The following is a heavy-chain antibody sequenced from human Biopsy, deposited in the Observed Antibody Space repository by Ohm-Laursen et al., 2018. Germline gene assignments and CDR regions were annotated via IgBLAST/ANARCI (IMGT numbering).Heavy chain of an antibody. V-gene: IGHV4-39*01. CDR2: IFYRGST. Sequence: SETLSLTYTVSGGSISNNNYYWGWIRQPPGKGLEWIGSIFYRGSTHYKPSLKSRVNIPVDTSKNQFSLKLNSVTAADTAVYYCARYYDTSGYYYVSWGQGTLVTVSS. D-gene: IGHD3-22*01. CDR3: ARYYDTSGYYYVS. J-gene: IGHJ5*02. CDR1: GGSISNNNYY.